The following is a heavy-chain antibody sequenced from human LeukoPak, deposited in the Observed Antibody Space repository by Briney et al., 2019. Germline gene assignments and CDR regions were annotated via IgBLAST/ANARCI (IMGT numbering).Heavy chain of an antibody. Sequence: GGSLRLSCAASRFTVSSNYVSWLRQAPGKGLEWVSVIYSGGDTYYADSVKGRFTLYRDTSKNLLYLQMNSLRAEDTAVYYCARGGAARSAGHWGQGTLVTVSS. CDR3: ARGGAARSAGH. V-gene: IGHV3-53*01. CDR1: RFTVSSNY. CDR2: IYSGGDT. D-gene: IGHD6-6*01. J-gene: IGHJ4*02.